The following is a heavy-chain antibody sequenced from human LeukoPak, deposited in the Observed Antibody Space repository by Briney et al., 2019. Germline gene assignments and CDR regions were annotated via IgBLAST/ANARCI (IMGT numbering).Heavy chain of an antibody. CDR1: GGSFSGYY. D-gene: IGHD3-16*01. V-gene: IGHV4-34*01. J-gene: IGHJ5*02. CDR3: ARIIIYDNVSP. CDR2: MNPSGST. Sequence: SETLSLTCAVYGGSFSGYYWTWIRQTPGKGLEWIGEMNPSGSTNYNPSLESRVTISVDTSKTHFSLKLISLTAADTAVYYCARIIIYDNVSPWGQGTLVTVSS.